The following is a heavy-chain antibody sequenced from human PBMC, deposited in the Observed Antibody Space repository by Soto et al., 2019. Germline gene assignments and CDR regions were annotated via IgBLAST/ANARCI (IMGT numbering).Heavy chain of an antibody. CDR2: MNPNSGNT. CDR3: ARNSGYDYGVMVY. CDR1: GYTFTSYD. V-gene: IGHV1-8*01. D-gene: IGHD5-12*01. J-gene: IGHJ4*02. Sequence: ASVKVSCKASGYTFTSYDINWVRQATGQGLEWMGYMNPNSGNTGYAQEYQGRVTMTRNTSISTAYMELTSLKSEDTAVYYCARNSGYDYGVMVYWGQGTLVTVSS.